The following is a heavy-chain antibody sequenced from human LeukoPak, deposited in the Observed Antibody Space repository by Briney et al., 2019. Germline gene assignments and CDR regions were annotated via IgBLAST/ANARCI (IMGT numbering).Heavy chain of an antibody. D-gene: IGHD3-9*01. CDR2: INPSGGST. CDR3: ARGGRILRYFDWPDY. CDR1: GYTFTSYY. Sequence: ASVKVSCKASGYTFTSYYMHWVRQAPGQGLEWMGIINPSGGSTSYAQKFQGRVTMTRDTSTSTVYMELSSLRSEDTAVYYCARGGRILRYFDWPDYRGQGTLVTVSS. J-gene: IGHJ4*02. V-gene: IGHV1-46*01.